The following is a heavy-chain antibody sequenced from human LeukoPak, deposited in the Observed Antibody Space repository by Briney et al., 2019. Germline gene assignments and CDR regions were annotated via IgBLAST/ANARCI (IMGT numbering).Heavy chain of an antibody. CDR2: ISNSDSTI. CDR3: ARDRCHCSGGSCYGCPYYYGMDV. D-gene: IGHD2-15*01. V-gene: IGHV3-48*03. Sequence: PGGSLRLSRAASGFTFSSYEMNWVRQAPGKGLERVSYISNSDSTIHYAGSVKGGFTISRGNAKNALYLQMNSLRAEDTAVYYCARDRCHCSGGSCYGCPYYYGMDVWGQGTTVTVSS. J-gene: IGHJ6*02. CDR1: GFTFSSYE.